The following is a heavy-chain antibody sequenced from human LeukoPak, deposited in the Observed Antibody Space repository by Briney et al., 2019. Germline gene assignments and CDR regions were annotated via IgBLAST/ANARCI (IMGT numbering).Heavy chain of an antibody. CDR1: GYTFTTYG. Sequence: ASVKVSCKASGYTFTTYGISFVRQAPGQGLEWMGWISAYNGNTNYAQKFQGRVTMTTDTSTSTLYMDLGNLRSDDTAVYYCARVVMGPTSYAFDIWGQGTKVTVSS. CDR2: ISAYNGNT. CDR3: ARVVMGPTSYAFDI. V-gene: IGHV1-18*01. D-gene: IGHD1-26*01. J-gene: IGHJ3*02.